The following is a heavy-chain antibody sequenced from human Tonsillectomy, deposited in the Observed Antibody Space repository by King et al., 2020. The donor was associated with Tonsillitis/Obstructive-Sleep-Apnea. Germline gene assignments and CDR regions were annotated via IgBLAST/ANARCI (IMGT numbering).Heavy chain of an antibody. D-gene: IGHD3-16*01. J-gene: IGHJ4*02. Sequence: VQLVESGGGLIKPGGSLRLSCAASGFTFSNAWMSWVRQAPGKGLEWVGRVKSKTDGGTTQYAAPVKGSFTISREDSNDMLYLQMSSLKTEDTAVYYCTTDFVEGGVVVDYWGQGTLVTVSS. CDR3: TTDFVEGGVVVDY. CDR1: GFTFSNAW. CDR2: VKSKTDGGTT. V-gene: IGHV3-15*01.